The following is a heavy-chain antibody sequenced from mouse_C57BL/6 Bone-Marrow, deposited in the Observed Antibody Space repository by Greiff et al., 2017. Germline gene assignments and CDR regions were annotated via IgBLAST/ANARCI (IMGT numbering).Heavy chain of an antibody. V-gene: IGHV1-4*01. CDR2: INPSSGYT. CDR3: ARSGGSSYGYFDV. Sequence: VQLVESGAELARPGASVKMSCKASGYTFTSYTMHWVKQRPGQGLEWIGYINPSSGYTKYNQKFKDKATLTADKSSSTAYMQLSSLTSEDSAVYYCARSGGSSYGYFDVWGTGTTVTVSS. D-gene: IGHD1-1*01. J-gene: IGHJ1*03. CDR1: GYTFTSYT.